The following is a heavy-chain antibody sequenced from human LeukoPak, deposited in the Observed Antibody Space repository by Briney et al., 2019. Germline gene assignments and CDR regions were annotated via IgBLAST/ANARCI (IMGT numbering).Heavy chain of an antibody. V-gene: IGHV1-2*02. CDR3: ARDRRGVPAAIGWFDP. J-gene: IGHJ5*02. Sequence: ASVKVSCKASGYTFTGYYMHWVRQAPGQGLEWMGWINPNSGGTNYAQKFQGRVTMTRDTSISTAYMELSRLRSDDTAVYYCARDRRGVPAAIGWFDPWGQGSLVTVSS. D-gene: IGHD2-2*01. CDR2: INPNSGGT. CDR1: GYTFTGYY.